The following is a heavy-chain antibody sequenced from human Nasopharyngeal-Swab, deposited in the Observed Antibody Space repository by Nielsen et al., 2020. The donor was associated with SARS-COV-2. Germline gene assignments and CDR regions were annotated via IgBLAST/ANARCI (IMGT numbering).Heavy chain of an antibody. Sequence: WIRQPPGKGLEWIGYIYYSGSTYYNPSLKSRITMSVDTSKNQSSLKLSSVTAADTAVYYCASNRYYYDSSGYYYWYFDLWGRGTLVTVSS. CDR2: IYYSGST. J-gene: IGHJ2*01. CDR3: ASNRYYYDSSGYYYWYFDL. V-gene: IGHV4-30-4*01. D-gene: IGHD3-22*01.